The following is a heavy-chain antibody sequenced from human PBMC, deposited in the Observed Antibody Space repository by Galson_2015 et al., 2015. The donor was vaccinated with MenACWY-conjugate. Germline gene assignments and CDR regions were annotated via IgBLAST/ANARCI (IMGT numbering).Heavy chain of an antibody. CDR3: ARDTRGHFDY. J-gene: IGHJ4*02. V-gene: IGHV3-7*03. Sequence: APGKGLEWVANIKQDGREKNYVDSVKGRFTISRDNAGNSVYLQMDSLRVEDTAVYYCARDTRGHFDYWGQGTLVTFSS. CDR2: IKQDGREK.